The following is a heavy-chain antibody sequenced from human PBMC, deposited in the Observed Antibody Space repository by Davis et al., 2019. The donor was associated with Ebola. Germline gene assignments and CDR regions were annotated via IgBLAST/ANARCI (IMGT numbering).Heavy chain of an antibody. J-gene: IGHJ4*02. CDR2: IYYSGST. V-gene: IGHV4-59*12. CDR3: ARGPSIWGWDY. CDR1: GGSISSYY. D-gene: IGHD7-27*01. Sequence: SETLSLTCTVSGGSISSYYWSWIRQPPGKGLEWIGYIYYSGSTNYNPSLKSRVTISVDTSKNQFSLKLSSVTAADTAVYYCARGPSIWGWDYWGQGTLVTVSS.